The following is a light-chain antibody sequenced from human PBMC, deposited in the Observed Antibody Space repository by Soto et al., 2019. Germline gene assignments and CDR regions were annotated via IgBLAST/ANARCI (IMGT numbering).Light chain of an antibody. J-gene: IGKJ1*01. Sequence: EIVMKQSPAALSVSPGERATLSCRASQSVSSNLAWYQQKPGQAPRLLIYGAPTRATGIPARFSGSGSGTEFTLTISSLQSEDFAVYYCQQYNNWWTFGQGTKVDI. V-gene: IGKV3-15*01. CDR1: QSVSSN. CDR3: QQYNNWWT. CDR2: GAP.